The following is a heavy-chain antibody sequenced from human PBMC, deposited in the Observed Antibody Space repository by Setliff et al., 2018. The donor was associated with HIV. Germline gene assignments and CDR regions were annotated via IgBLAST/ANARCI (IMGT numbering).Heavy chain of an antibody. CDR3: AREGVSSGHRNWFDP. CDR2: IYTSGST. D-gene: IGHD6-25*01. V-gene: IGHV4-4*08. CDR1: GGSISSSY. J-gene: IGHJ5*02. Sequence: KTSETLSLTCTVSGGSISSSYWNWIRQPPGKGLERIGYIYTSGSTNYNPSLKSRVTISIDTSRNQFSLKLSSVTAADTAVYYCAREGVSSGHRNWFDPWGQGTLVTVSS.